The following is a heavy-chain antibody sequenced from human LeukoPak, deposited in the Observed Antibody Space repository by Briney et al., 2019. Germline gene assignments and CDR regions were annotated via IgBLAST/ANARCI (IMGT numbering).Heavy chain of an antibody. CDR2: ISGSGGST. CDR3: AKDAGSSGGYYWFDP. J-gene: IGHJ5*02. V-gene: IGHV3-23*01. D-gene: IGHD3-10*01. CDR1: GFTFSSYG. Sequence: GGSLRLSCAASGFTFSSYGMHWVRQAPGKGLEWVSAISGSGGSTYYADSVKGRFTISRDNSKNTLYLQMNSLRAEDTAVYYCAKDAGSSGGYYWFDPWGQGTLVTVSS.